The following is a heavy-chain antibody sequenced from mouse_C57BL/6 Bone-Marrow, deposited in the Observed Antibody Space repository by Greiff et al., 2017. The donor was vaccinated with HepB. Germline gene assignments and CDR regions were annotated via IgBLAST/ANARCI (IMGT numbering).Heavy chain of an antibody. D-gene: IGHD2-2*01. CDR2: ISSGSSTI. Sequence: EVKLVESGGGLVKPGGSLKLSCAASGFTFSDYGMHWVRQAPEKGLEWVAYISSGSSTIYYADPVKGRFTISRDNAKNTLFLQMTSRRSEDTAMYYCAIWLVFFVQWGQGTTLTVSS. J-gene: IGHJ2*01. V-gene: IGHV5-17*01. CDR3: AIWLVFFVQ. CDR1: GFTFSDYG.